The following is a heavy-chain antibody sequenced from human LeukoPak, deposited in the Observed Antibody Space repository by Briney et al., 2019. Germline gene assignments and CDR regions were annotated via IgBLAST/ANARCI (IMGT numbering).Heavy chain of an antibody. CDR2: INPSGGST. J-gene: IGHJ4*02. CDR3: ARSGSRPRITIFGVAIY. D-gene: IGHD3-3*01. Sequence: ASVKVSCKASGYTFTSYYMHWVRQAPGQGLEWMGIINPSGGSTSYARKFQGRVTMTRDMSTSTVYMELSSLRSEDTAVYYCARSGSRPRITIFGVAIYWGQGTLVTVSS. V-gene: IGHV1-46*01. CDR1: GYTFTSYY.